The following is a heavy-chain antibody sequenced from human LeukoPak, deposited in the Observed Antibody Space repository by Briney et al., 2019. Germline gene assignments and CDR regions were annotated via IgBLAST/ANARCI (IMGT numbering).Heavy chain of an antibody. V-gene: IGHV3-30-3*01. D-gene: IGHD3-22*01. J-gene: IGHJ3*02. CDR3: TRDNYYDSSDKPLTAFDI. CDR1: GFTFSRYA. Sequence: GGSLRLSCAASGFTFSRYAMHWVRQAPGEGLELVALASKDGGNKYYADSVKGRFSISRDNSKNTLYLQMNSLRAEDTAVYYCTRDNYYDSSDKPLTAFDIWGQGTMVTVSS. CDR2: ASKDGGNK.